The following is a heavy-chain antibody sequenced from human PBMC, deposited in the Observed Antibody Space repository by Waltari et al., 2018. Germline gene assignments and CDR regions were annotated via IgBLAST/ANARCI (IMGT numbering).Heavy chain of an antibody. CDR1: GFNFSNYA. J-gene: IGHJ4*02. D-gene: IGHD6-19*01. V-gene: IGHV3-23*01. CDR3: AKDQAEWLVLDGYFDS. Sequence: EVQLLESGGDLEQPGGYLRISCVGSGFNFSNYAMNWVRQAPGKGLEWVSIMIYTGDYTYYADSVKGRFTISRDNSKNTVFLHMNNLRVEDTSIYFCAKDQAEWLVLDGYFDSWGQGTPVTVSS. CDR2: MIYTGDYT.